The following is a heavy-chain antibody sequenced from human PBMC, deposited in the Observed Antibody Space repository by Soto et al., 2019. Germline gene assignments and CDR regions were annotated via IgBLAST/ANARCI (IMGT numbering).Heavy chain of an antibody. J-gene: IGHJ4*02. D-gene: IGHD2-15*01. V-gene: IGHV3-49*03. Sequence: GGSLRLSCTASGFTFGDYAMSWFRQAPGKGLEWVGFIRSKAYGGTTEYAASVKGRFTISRDDSKSIAYLQMNSLKTEDTAVYYCTSVLCSGGSCYIDYWGQGTLVTVSS. CDR3: TSVLCSGGSCYIDY. CDR1: GFTFGDYA. CDR2: IRSKAYGGTT.